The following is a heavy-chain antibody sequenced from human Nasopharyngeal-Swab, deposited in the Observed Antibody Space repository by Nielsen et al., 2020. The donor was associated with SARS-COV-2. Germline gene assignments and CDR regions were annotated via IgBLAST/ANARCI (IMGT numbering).Heavy chain of an antibody. Sequence: LSLTCAASGFTFSSYAMSWVRQAPGKGLEWVSAISGSGGSTYYADSVKGRFTISRDNSKNTLYLQMNSLRAEDTAVYYCARDQRSYFDYWGQGTLVTVSS. CDR2: ISGSGGST. J-gene: IGHJ4*02. CDR3: ARDQRSYFDY. V-gene: IGHV3-23*01. CDR1: GFTFSSYA.